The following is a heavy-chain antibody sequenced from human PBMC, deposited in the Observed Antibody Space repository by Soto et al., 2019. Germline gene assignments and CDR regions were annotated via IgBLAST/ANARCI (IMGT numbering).Heavy chain of an antibody. CDR1: GFVFGANA. D-gene: IGHD5-12*01. Sequence: QVRLEESGGGGVQAGTSLRLSCVASGFVFGANAMHWVRQAPGKGLEWVSMISHNGNRQHYADSVKGRFTISRDNSKNTLFLQRDSLRADDTAMYYCARTVYSAYDYWGTYFDYWGQGTLVTVSS. J-gene: IGHJ4*02. V-gene: IGHV3-30-3*01. CDR3: ARTVYSAYDYWGTYFDY. CDR2: ISHNGNRQ.